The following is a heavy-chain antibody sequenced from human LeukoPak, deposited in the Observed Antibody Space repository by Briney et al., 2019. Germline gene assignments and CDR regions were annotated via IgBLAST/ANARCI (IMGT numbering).Heavy chain of an antibody. CDR3: ATVPYYYGSGSSQFDY. Sequence: ASVKVSCKVSGYTLTELSMRWVRQAPGKGLEWMGGFDPEDGETIYAQKFQGRVTMTEDTSTDTAYMELSSLRSEDTAVYYCATVPYYYGSGSSQFDYWGQGTLVTVSS. CDR2: FDPEDGET. D-gene: IGHD3-10*01. J-gene: IGHJ4*02. CDR1: GYTLTELS. V-gene: IGHV1-24*01.